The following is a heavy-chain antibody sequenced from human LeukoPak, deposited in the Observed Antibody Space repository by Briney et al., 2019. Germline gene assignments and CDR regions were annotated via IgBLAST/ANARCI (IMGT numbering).Heavy chain of an antibody. CDR3: ARDLMGSGWYEFDY. J-gene: IGHJ4*02. V-gene: IGHV1-18*01. CDR2: ISAYNGNT. CDR1: GYTFTSYG. D-gene: IGHD6-19*01. Sequence: ASVKVSCKASGYTFTSYGISWVRQAPGQGLEWMGWISAYNGNTNYAQKLQGRVTMTTDTSTSTAYMELRSLRSDVTAVYYCARDLMGSGWYEFDYWGQGTLVTVSS.